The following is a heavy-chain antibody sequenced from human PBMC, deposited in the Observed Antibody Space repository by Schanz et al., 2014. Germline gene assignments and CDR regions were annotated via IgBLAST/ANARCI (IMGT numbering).Heavy chain of an antibody. Sequence: QVQLVQSGAEVKKPGSSVKVSCKATGDTFDNFGISWVRQAPGQGPEWIGRFMPFLGITNLAQKIQDRVTMTADKATSTAYMELSGLRSEDTAMYYCARDRWNYEGGIFDIWGQGPMVTVSS. CDR3: ARDRWNYEGGIFDI. J-gene: IGHJ3*02. CDR1: GDTFDNFG. D-gene: IGHD1-7*01. CDR2: FMPFLGIT. V-gene: IGHV1-69*04.